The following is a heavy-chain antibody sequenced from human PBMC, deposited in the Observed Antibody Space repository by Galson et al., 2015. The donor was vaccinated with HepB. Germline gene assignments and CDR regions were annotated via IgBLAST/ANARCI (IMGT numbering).Heavy chain of an antibody. J-gene: IGHJ6*02. CDR2: ISGSGGST. V-gene: IGHV3-23*01. CDR3: AKGVVVPAASSYYYYYGMDA. CDR1: GFTFSSYA. D-gene: IGHD2-2*01. Sequence: SLRLSCAASGFTFSSYAMSWVRQAPGKGLEWVSAISGSGGSTYYADSVKGRFTISRDNSKNTLYLQMNSLRAEDTAVYYCAKGVVVPAASSYYYYYGMDAWGQGTTVTVSS.